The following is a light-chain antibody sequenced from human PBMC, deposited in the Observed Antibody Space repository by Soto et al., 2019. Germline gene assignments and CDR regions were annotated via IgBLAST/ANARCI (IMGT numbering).Light chain of an antibody. Sequence: EIVFTQSPGTLSLSPVERATLSCSASHTISSSYLAWYQQKPGQAPRLLMYGISRRATGIPDRFSGSGSGTDFTLTISRLEPEDSAVYYCQQYGSSPLTFGGGTKVDIK. CDR2: GIS. V-gene: IGKV3-20*01. CDR1: HTISSSY. CDR3: QQYGSSPLT. J-gene: IGKJ4*01.